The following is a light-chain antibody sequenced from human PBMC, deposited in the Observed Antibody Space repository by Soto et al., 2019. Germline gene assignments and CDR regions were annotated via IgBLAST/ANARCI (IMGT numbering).Light chain of an antibody. CDR3: AAWDDSLSGRV. V-gene: IGLV4-69*01. CDR2: LNSDGGH. CDR1: SEHSTYA. Sequence: QSVLTQSPSASASLGASVKLTCTLSSEHSTYAIAWHQQQPEKGPRYLMNLNSDGGHSKGDGIPDRFSGSTSGAERYLTISSLQPEDEADYYCAAWDDSLSGRVFGGGTKLTVL. J-gene: IGLJ2*01.